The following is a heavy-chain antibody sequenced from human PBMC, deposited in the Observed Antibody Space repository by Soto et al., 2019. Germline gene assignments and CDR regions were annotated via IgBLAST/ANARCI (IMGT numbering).Heavy chain of an antibody. V-gene: IGHV1-69*01. CDR3: ARDGYGIAAAGAFDY. D-gene: IGHD6-13*01. CDR2: IIPIFGTA. CDR1: GGTFSSYA. Sequence: QVQLVQSGAEVKKPGSSVKVSCKASGGTFSSYAISWVRQAPGQGPEWMGGIIPIFGTANYAQKFQGRVTITADESTSTAYMELSSLRSEDTAVYYCARDGYGIAAAGAFDYWGQGTLVTVSS. J-gene: IGHJ4*02.